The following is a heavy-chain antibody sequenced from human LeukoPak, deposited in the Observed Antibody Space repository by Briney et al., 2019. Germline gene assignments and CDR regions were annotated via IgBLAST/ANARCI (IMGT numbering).Heavy chain of an antibody. CDR3: ASLAAAAALGFDY. CDR2: ISSSSSYI. V-gene: IGHV3-21*01. D-gene: IGHD6-13*01. J-gene: IGHJ4*02. CDR1: GFTFSSYS. Sequence: GGSLRLSCAASGFTFSSYSMNWVRQAPGKGLEWVSSISSSSSYIYYADSVKGRFTISRDNAKNSLYLQMNSLRAEDTAVYYCASLAAAAALGFDYWGQGTLVTVSS.